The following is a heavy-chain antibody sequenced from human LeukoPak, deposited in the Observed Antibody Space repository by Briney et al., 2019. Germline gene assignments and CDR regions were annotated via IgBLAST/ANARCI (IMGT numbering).Heavy chain of an antibody. J-gene: IGHJ2*01. Sequence: SETLSLTCTVSGGSISSSSYYWGWMRQPPGKGLEWIGSIYYSGSTYYNPSLKSRVTISVDTSKNQFSLKLSSVTAADTAVYYCARAGRWLQFFSYFDLWGRGTLVTVSS. CDR3: ARAGRWLQFFSYFDL. V-gene: IGHV4-39*07. D-gene: IGHD5-24*01. CDR2: IYYSGST. CDR1: GGSISSSSYY.